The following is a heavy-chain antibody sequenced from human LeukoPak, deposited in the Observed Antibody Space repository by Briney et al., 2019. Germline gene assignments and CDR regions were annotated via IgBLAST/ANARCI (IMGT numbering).Heavy chain of an antibody. V-gene: IGHV1-69*04. J-gene: IGHJ4*02. D-gene: IGHD4-17*01. CDR2: IIPILGIA. CDR1: GGTFSIYA. Sequence: SVTVSCKASGGTFSIYAISWVRQAPGQGRERMGRIIPILGIANYAQKFQGRVTITADKSTSTAYMELSSLRSEDTAVYYCARDHDYGDYGSPDYWGQGTLVTVSS. CDR3: ARDHDYGDYGSPDY.